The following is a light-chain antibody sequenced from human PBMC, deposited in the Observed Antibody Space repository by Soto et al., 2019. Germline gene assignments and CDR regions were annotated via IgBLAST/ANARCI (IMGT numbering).Light chain of an antibody. CDR3: QQAHTFPFT. Sequence: DIQMTQSPSSVSASVGSTVTITCRASQGITVWLAWYQQRPGKAPKLLIYGATGLQSGVPSRFRGGGSGADFTLTITNLQPEDFPTYYCQQAHTFPFTFGPGTKVDV. V-gene: IGKV1D-12*01. CDR2: GAT. J-gene: IGKJ3*01. CDR1: QGITVW.